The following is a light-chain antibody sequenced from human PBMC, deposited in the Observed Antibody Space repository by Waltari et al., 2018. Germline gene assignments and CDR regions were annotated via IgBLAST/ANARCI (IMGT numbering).Light chain of an antibody. Sequence: DIQVTQPPPSLSASVGDRVTTTCRARQTISKYLNWYQQKPGKAPKLLIHAASRLQSGVPSRFSGSGSETEFTLTINSLQLEDFAIYYCQQTYTTPTWTFGQGTRVEIK. CDR3: QQTYTTPTWT. J-gene: IGKJ1*01. CDR2: AAS. CDR1: QTISKY. V-gene: IGKV1-39*01.